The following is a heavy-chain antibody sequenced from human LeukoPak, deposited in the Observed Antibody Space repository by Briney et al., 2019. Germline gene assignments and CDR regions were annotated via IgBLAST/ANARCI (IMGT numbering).Heavy chain of an antibody. CDR3: ARERCSSTSCYAGGLY. V-gene: IGHV3-48*03. J-gene: IGHJ4*02. CDR2: ISSSGSTI. Sequence: GGSLRLSCAASGFTFSSYEMNGVRQAPGKGLEWVSYISSSGSTIYYADSVKGRFTISRDNAKNSLYLQMNSLRAEDTAVYYCARERCSSTSCYAGGLYWGQGTLVTVSS. CDR1: GFTFSSYE. D-gene: IGHD2-2*01.